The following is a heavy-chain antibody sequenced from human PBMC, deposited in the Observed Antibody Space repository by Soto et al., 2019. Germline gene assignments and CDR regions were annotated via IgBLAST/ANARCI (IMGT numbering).Heavy chain of an antibody. Sequence: QVQLQESGPGLVKPSQTLSLTCTVSGGSISSGDYYWSWIRQPPGKGLEWIGYIYYRGSTYYNPYLMIRVTISVDTSKNQFSLKLSSVTAADTAVYYCARVQLGDYYDSSGIGYFDYWGQGTLVTVSS. D-gene: IGHD3-22*01. CDR1: GGSISSGDYY. CDR3: ARVQLGDYYDSSGIGYFDY. CDR2: IYYRGST. V-gene: IGHV4-30-4*01. J-gene: IGHJ4*02.